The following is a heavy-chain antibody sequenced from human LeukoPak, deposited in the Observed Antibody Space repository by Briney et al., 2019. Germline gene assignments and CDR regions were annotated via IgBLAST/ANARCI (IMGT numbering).Heavy chain of an antibody. Sequence: GGSLRLSCAASGFTFSSYSMNWVRQAPGKGLEWVSVIYSGGSTYHADSVKGRFTISRDTSKNTLYLQMNNLRAEDTAVYYCAGKAGYCSSTSCPGHFDYWGQGTLVTVSS. CDR3: AGKAGYCSSTSCPGHFDY. CDR2: IYSGGST. V-gene: IGHV3-66*01. CDR1: GFTFSSYS. J-gene: IGHJ4*02. D-gene: IGHD2-2*01.